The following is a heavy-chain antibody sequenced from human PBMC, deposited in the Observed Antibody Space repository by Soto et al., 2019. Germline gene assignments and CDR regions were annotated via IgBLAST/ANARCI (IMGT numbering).Heavy chain of an antibody. CDR1: GFTFNSYT. CDR2: ISGSGGSP. V-gene: IGHV3-23*01. Sequence: PGGSLRHSWAASGFTFNSYTMAWVRQAPGKGLEWVSSISGSGGSPSYADSVQGRFTISRDNSRNTLSLQMNSLRAEDTATYYCAKARCSGNSCYVPDYWGHGSLVTVS. D-gene: IGHD2-15*01. J-gene: IGHJ4*01. CDR3: AKARCSGNSCYVPDY.